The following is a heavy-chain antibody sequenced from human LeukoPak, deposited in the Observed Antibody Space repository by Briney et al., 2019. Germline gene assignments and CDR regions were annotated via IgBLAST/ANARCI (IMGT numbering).Heavy chain of an antibody. CDR1: GGSISSYY. D-gene: IGHD6-13*01. V-gene: IGHV4-59*01. Sequence: PSETLSLTCTVSGGSISSYYWSWIRQPPGKGLEWIGYIYYSGTTNYNPSLKSRVTISVDTSKNQFSLKLCSVTAADTADYYCARGLYIAAAQSGYWGRGTLVPVSS. CDR2: IYYSGTT. CDR3: ARGLYIAAAQSGY. J-gene: IGHJ4*02.